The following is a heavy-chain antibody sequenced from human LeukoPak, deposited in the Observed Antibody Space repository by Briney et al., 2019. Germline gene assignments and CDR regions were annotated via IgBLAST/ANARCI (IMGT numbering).Heavy chain of an antibody. CDR1: GFTVSSNY. CDR2: IYSGGST. CDR3: ASDREDYGDYLGFLGY. V-gene: IGHV3-53*01. Sequence: QPGGSLRLSCAASGFTVSSNYMSWVRQAPGKGLEWVSVIYSGGSTYYADSVKGRFTISRDNSKNTLYLQMNSLRAEDTAVYYCASDREDYGDYLGFLGYWGQGTLVTVSS. D-gene: IGHD4-17*01. J-gene: IGHJ4*02.